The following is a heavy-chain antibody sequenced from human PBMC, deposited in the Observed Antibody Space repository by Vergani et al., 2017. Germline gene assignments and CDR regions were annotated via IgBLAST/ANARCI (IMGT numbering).Heavy chain of an antibody. J-gene: IGHJ4*02. CDR1: GGSIGSSSYY. CDR3: ARRGIAAPIDY. Sequence: QLQLQESGPGLVKPSETLSLTCTVSGGSIGSSSYYWGWIRQPPGKGLEWIGSIYYSGSTYYNPSLKSRVTISVDTSKNQFSLKLSSVTAADTAVYYCARRGIAAPIDYWGQGTLVTVSS. D-gene: IGHD6-13*01. CDR2: IYYSGST. V-gene: IGHV4-39*01.